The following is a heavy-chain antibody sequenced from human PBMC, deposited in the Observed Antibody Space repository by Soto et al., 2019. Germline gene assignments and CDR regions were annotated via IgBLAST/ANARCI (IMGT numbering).Heavy chain of an antibody. CDR1: GGSFSDYY. J-gene: IGHJ6*02. V-gene: IGHV4-34*01. CDR2: INHSGST. D-gene: IGHD3-10*01. Sequence: QVQLQQWGAGLLKPSETLSLTCAVYGGSFSDYYWSWIRQPPGKGLEWIGEINHSGSTNYNLSLKSRVSISVDTSKNQFSLKLSSVTGADTAVYFCARLNWGSGSYYRNYGMDVWGQGTTVTVSS. CDR3: ARLNWGSGSYYRNYGMDV.